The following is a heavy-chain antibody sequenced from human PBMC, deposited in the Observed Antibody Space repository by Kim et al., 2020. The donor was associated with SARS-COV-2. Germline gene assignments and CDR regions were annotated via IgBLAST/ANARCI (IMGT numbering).Heavy chain of an antibody. Sequence: YNPTLKSRVTISVDTSKNQFSRKLSSVTAADTAVYYCASSIAVAGNDFDYWGQGTLVTVSS. V-gene: IGHV4-59*01. CDR3: ASSIAVAGNDFDY. J-gene: IGHJ4*02. D-gene: IGHD6-19*01.